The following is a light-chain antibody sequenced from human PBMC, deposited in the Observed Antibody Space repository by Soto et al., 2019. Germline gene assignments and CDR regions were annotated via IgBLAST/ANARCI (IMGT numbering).Light chain of an antibody. CDR1: ESVSRY. J-gene: IGKJ4*01. V-gene: IGKV3-11*01. CDR3: HQCCDFPST. Sequence: EIVLTQSPATLSLSPGHRATLSCRASESVSRYLAWYQQKPGQAPRLLIYDASSRDAGIPARFSGSGSGTDFTLTITSLQPEDLAVYYCHQCCDFPSTFGGGTKVEIK. CDR2: DAS.